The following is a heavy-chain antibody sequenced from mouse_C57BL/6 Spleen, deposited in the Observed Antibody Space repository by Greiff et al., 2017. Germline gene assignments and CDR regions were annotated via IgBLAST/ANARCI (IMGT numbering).Heavy chain of an antibody. CDR1: GYTFTSYW. Sequence: QVQLQQPGAELVRPGTSVKLSCKASGYTFTSYWMHWVKQRPGQGLEWIGVIDPSGSYTNYNQKFKGQATLTVDTSSSTAYMQLSSLTSEDSAVYYCARTAEATRVYFDYWGQGTTLTVSA. CDR3: ARTAEATRVYFDY. J-gene: IGHJ2*01. V-gene: IGHV1-59*01. D-gene: IGHD3-2*02. CDR2: IDPSGSYT.